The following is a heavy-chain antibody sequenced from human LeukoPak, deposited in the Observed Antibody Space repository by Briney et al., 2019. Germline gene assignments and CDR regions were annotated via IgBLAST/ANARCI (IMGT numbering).Heavy chain of an antibody. Sequence: GGSLRLSCAASGFTFSSYAMHWVRQAPGKGLEYVSAISSNGGSTYYADSVKGRFTISRDNSKNTLYLQMGSLRAEDMAVYYCAREGYSSGWSGLFDYWGQGTLVTVSS. CDR3: AREGYSSGWSGLFDY. CDR1: GFTFSSYA. D-gene: IGHD6-19*01. CDR2: ISSNGGST. J-gene: IGHJ4*02. V-gene: IGHV3-64*02.